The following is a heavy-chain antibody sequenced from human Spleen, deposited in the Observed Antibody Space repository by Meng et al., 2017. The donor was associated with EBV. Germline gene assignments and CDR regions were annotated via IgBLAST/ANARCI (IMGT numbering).Heavy chain of an antibody. J-gene: IGHJ5*02. Sequence: GQRTESGPGLVKPSETLALTCAVSGGSINIVGYYWSWIRQHPGKGLEWIGYISYIGKTLYNPSLKSRVTISRDTSKNQFSLNLSSVTAADTAVYYCARDVGLDWFDPWGQGTLVTVSS. CDR3: ARDVGLDWFDP. D-gene: IGHD2-15*01. CDR1: GGSINIVGYY. V-gene: IGHV4-30-4*01. CDR2: ISYIGKT.